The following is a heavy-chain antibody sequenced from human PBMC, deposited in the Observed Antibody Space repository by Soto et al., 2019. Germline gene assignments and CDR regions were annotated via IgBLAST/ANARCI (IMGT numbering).Heavy chain of an antibody. J-gene: IGHJ4*02. CDR1: VYSFTRYW. CDR3: ARVFSDSFDS. Sequence: GESLKISCKASVYSFTRYWIGWVRQMPGKGLEWMGIIYPGDSDTRYSPSFEGQVTISADKSISTAYLQWSSLKASDTAMYYCARVFSDSFDSWGQGTVVTVS. CDR2: IYPGDSDT. V-gene: IGHV5-51*01.